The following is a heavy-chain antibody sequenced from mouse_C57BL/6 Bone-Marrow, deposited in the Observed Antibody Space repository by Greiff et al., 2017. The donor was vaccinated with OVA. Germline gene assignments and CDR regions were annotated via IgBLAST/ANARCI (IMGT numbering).Heavy chain of an antibody. Sequence: EVHLVESGPGMVKPSQSLSLTCTVTGYSITSGYDWHWIRHFPGNKLEWMGYISYSGSTNYNPSLKSRISITHDTSKNHFFLKLNSVTTEDTATYYCARGANGSSYAWFAYWGQGTLVTVSA. V-gene: IGHV3-1*01. J-gene: IGHJ3*01. D-gene: IGHD1-1*01. CDR1: GYSITSGYD. CDR3: ARGANGSSYAWFAY. CDR2: ISYSGST.